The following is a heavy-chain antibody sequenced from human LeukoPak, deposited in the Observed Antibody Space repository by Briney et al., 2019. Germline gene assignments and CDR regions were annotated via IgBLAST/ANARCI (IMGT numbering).Heavy chain of an antibody. CDR2: INPNSGGT. J-gene: IGHJ4*02. CDR3: APAGYNWNDGVGFDY. CDR1: GYTFTGYY. D-gene: IGHD1-1*01. Sequence: ASVKVSCKASGYTFTGYYMHWVRQAPGQGLEWMGWINPNSGGTNYAQKFQGRVTMTRDTSISTAYMELSRLRSDDTAVYYCAPAGYNWNDGVGFDYWGQGTLVTVSS. V-gene: IGHV1-2*02.